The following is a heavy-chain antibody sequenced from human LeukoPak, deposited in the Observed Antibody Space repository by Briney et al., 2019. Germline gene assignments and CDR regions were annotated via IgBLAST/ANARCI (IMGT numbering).Heavy chain of an antibody. D-gene: IGHD2-2*01. CDR3: ALGYCSSTSCYSYDY. Sequence: PSETLSLTCTVSGGSISSGSSYWSWIRQPAGKGLEWIGRIYASGSTNYNPSLKSRVTISVDTSKNQFSLKLSSVTAADTAVYYCALGYCSSTSCYSYDYWGQGTLVTVSS. V-gene: IGHV4-61*02. CDR1: GGSISSGSSY. CDR2: IYASGST. J-gene: IGHJ4*02.